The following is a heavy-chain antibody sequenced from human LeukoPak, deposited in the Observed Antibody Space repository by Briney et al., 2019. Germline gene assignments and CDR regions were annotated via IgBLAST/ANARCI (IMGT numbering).Heavy chain of an antibody. CDR2: INHSGST. D-gene: IGHD3-22*01. CDR1: GGSFSGYY. J-gene: IGHJ3*02. V-gene: IGHV4-34*01. CDR3: ARRVSPYYYDSSGYPGAFDI. Sequence: SETLSLTCAVYGGSFSGYYWSWIRQPPGKGLEWIGEINHSGSTNYNPSLKSRVTISVDTSKNQFSLKLSSVTAADTAVYYCARRVSPYYYDSSGYPGAFDIWGQGTMVTVSS.